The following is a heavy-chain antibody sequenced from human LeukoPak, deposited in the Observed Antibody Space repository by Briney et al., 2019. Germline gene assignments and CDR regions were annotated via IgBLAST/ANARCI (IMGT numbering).Heavy chain of an antibody. J-gene: IGHJ4*02. CDR1: GFTVSSNY. Sequence: GGSLRLSCAASGFTVSSNYMSWVRQAPGKGLEWVSVIYSGGSTYYADSVKGRFTISRDNSKNTLYLQMNSLRAEDTALYYCAKAIGIAVAGSLDDYWGQGTLVTVSS. CDR3: AKAIGIAVAGSLDDY. CDR2: IYSGGST. D-gene: IGHD6-19*01. V-gene: IGHV3-53*05.